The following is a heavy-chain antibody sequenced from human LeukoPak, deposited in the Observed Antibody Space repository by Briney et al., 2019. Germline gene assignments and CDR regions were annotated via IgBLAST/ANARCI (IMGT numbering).Heavy chain of an antibody. CDR2: ISNDANSK. V-gene: IGHV3-30-3*01. CDR3: ARDRSGFYSIDQ. CDR1: GFTLSENN. J-gene: IGHJ4*02. D-gene: IGHD5-12*01. Sequence: PGGSLRLSCAASGFTLSENNVHWVRQAPGKGLEWVALISNDANSKDYADSVKGRFTLSGDNSKTTVYLQMNSLRAEDTAVYYCARDRSGFYSIDQWGQGTLVTVSP.